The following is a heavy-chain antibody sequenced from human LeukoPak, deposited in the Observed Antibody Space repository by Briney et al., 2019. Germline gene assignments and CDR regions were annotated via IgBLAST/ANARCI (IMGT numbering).Heavy chain of an antibody. CDR3: ARFNCSSTSCYPYYFDY. CDR1: GGTFSSYA. J-gene: IGHJ4*02. V-gene: IGHV1-69*01. Sequence: GSSVKVSCKASGGTFSSYAISWVRQAPGQGLEWMGGIIPIFGTANYAQKFQGRVTITADESTSTAYMELSSLRSEDTAVYYCARFNCSSTSCYPYYFDYWGQGTLVTVSS. CDR2: IIPIFGTA. D-gene: IGHD2-2*01.